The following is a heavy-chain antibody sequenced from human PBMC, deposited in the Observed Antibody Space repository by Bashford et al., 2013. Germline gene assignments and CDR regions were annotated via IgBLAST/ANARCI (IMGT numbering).Heavy chain of an antibody. D-gene: IGHD1-1*01. CDR2: INHSGST. Sequence: SSETLSLTCAVYGGSFSGYYWSWIRQPPGKGLEWIGEINHSGSTNYNPSLKSRVTISVDTSKNQFSLKLSSVTAADTAVYYCARAGTPRENWFDPWGQGTLVTVSS. V-gene: IGHV4-34*01. J-gene: IGHJ5*02. CDR3: ARAGTPRENWFDP. CDR1: GGSFSGYY.